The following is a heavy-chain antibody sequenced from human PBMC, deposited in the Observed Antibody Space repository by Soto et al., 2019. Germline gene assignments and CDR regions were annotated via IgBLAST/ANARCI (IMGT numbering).Heavy chain of an antibody. CDR2: IFYDGRKT. D-gene: IGHD1-26*01. CDR1: GFSFRDYG. CDR3: ASDRLRGTYYLRGVTYFFEE. J-gene: IGHJ4*02. V-gene: IGHV3-33*01. Sequence: GGSLRLSCAASGFSFRDYGMHWVRQAPGKGLDWVAVIFYDGRKTDYADSVKGRFTISRDNSKNTLYLQMNSLRAEDTAVYYCASDRLRGTYYLRGVTYFFEEWGQGAPVTVSS.